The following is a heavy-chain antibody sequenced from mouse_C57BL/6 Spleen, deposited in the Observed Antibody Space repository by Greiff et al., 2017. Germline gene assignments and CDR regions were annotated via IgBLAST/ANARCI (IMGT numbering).Heavy chain of an antibody. CDR3: ASDYYGSSFAMDD. Sequence: QVQLQQSGAELARPGASVKMSCKASGYTFTSYTMHWVKQRPGQGLEWIGYINPSSGYTKYNQKFKDKATLTADKSSSTAYMQLSSLTAEASAVYYCASDYYGSSFAMDDWGQGTSVTGSS. D-gene: IGHD1-1*01. CDR2: INPSSGYT. V-gene: IGHV1-4*01. J-gene: IGHJ4*01. CDR1: GYTFTSYT.